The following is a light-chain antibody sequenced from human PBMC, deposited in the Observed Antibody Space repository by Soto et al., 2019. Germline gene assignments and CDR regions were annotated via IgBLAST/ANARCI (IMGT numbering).Light chain of an antibody. V-gene: IGLV1-44*01. Sequence: QSVLTQPPSASGTPGQRVTISCSGSSSNIGSNTVNWYQQLPGTAPKLLIYSNNQRPSGVSHRFSGSRSGNTASLTISGLQSEDEADYYCISYTTSNTWVFGGGTQLTVL. CDR2: SNN. J-gene: IGLJ3*02. CDR1: SSNIGSNT. CDR3: ISYTTSNTWV.